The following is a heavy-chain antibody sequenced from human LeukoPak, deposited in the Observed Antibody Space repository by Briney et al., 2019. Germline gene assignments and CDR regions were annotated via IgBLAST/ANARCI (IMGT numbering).Heavy chain of an antibody. CDR3: ARGINVGGSPDY. D-gene: IGHD1-26*01. CDR2: IYYSGST. CDR1: GGSISSSSYY. J-gene: IGHJ4*02. V-gene: IGHV4-39*07. Sequence: PSETLSLTCTVSGGSISSSSYYWGWIRQPPGKGLEWIGSIYYSGSTYYNPSLKSRVTISVDTSKNQFSLKLSSVTAADTAVYYCARGINVGGSPDYWGQGTLVTVSS.